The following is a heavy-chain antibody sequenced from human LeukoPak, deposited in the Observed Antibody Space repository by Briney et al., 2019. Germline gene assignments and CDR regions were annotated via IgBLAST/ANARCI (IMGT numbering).Heavy chain of an antibody. CDR3: ARDEAPNNCSSTSCGLAAAALDY. CDR2: TYYRSKWYN. J-gene: IGHJ4*02. CDR1: GDSVSSNSAA. Sequence: SQTLSLTCAISGDSVSSNSAAWNWIRQSPSRGLEWLGRTYYRSKWYNDYAVSVKSRITINPDTSKNQFSLQLNSVTPEDTAVYYCARDEAPNNCSSTSCGLAAAALDYWGQGTLVTVSS. D-gene: IGHD2-2*01. V-gene: IGHV6-1*01.